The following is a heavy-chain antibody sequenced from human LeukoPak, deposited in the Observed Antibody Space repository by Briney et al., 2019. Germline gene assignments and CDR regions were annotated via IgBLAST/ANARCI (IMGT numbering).Heavy chain of an antibody. J-gene: IGHJ4*02. D-gene: IGHD4-17*01. Sequence: SETLSPTCAVSGVSFNDYYWSWVRQTPGKGLEWIGEINHSGYTNDSPSLKSRVTLSIDTSRKQFSLNLRSVTVADTGIYYCTRMTTGHDYWGQGTLVIVSS. CDR3: TRMTTGHDY. V-gene: IGHV4-34*01. CDR1: GVSFNDYY. CDR2: INHSGYT.